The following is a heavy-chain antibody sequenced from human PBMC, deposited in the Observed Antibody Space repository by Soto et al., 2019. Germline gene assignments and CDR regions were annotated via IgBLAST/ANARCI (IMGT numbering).Heavy chain of an antibody. D-gene: IGHD1-1*01. J-gene: IGHJ4*02. V-gene: IGHV1-69*13. CDR3: AGDNNNWSWLYC. Sequence: GASVKVSCKASGGTFSSYAISWVRQAPGQGLEWMGGIIPIFGTANYAQKFQGRVTITADESTSTAYMELSSLRSEDTAVYYCAGDNNNWSWLYCWGQGTLVTVSS. CDR1: GGTFSSYA. CDR2: IIPIFGTA.